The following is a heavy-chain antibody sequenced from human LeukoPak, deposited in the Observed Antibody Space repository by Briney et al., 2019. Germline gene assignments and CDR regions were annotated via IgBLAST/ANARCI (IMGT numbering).Heavy chain of an antibody. CDR1: GFTFSSYG. CDR3: ARSSSSWYSVYAFDI. J-gene: IGHJ3*02. V-gene: IGHV3-30*02. Sequence: PGGSLRLSCAASGFTFSSYGMHWVHQAPGKGLEWVAFIRYDGSNKYYADSVKGRFTISRDNSKNTLYLQMNSLRAEDTAVYYCARSSSSWYSVYAFDIWGQGTMVTVSS. CDR2: IRYDGSNK. D-gene: IGHD6-13*01.